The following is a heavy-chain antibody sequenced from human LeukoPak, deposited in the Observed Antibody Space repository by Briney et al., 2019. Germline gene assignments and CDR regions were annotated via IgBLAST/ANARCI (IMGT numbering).Heavy chain of an antibody. CDR1: GFTFSSYT. D-gene: IGHD6-13*01. V-gene: IGHV3-21*01. J-gene: IGHJ4*02. CDR3: ATSPLDSRYYFDY. CDR2: ISSSSSYI. Sequence: GGSLRLSCAASGFTFSSYTMNWVRQAPGKGLEWVSSISSSSSYIYYADSVKGRFTISRDNAKNSLYLQMNSLRAEGTAVYYCATSPLDSRYYFDYWGQGTLVTVSS.